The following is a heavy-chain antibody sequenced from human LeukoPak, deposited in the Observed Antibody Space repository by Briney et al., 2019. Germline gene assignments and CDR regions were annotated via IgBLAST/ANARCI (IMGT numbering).Heavy chain of an antibody. V-gene: IGHV1-2*02. CDR2: INPNSGGT. Sequence: ASVKVSCKASGYTFTGYYMHWVRQAPGQGLEWMGWINPNSGGTNYAQKFQGRVTMTRDTSISTAYMELSRLRSDDTAVYYCARDNGLVVVPSWFDPWGQGTLVTVSS. CDR1: GYTFTGYY. J-gene: IGHJ5*02. D-gene: IGHD2-2*01. CDR3: ARDNGLVVVPSWFDP.